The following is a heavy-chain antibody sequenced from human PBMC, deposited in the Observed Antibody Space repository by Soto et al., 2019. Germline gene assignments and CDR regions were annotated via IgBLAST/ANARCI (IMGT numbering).Heavy chain of an antibody. CDR1: GFTFSNYW. CDR3: TRGGTTTTYWGLFNY. V-gene: IGHV3-74*03. J-gene: IGHJ4*02. CDR2: INSDGTTT. Sequence: GGSLRLSCAASGFTFSNYWIHWVRQVPGKGLVWVSRINSDGTTTTYADFVKGRFTISRDNAKNTLYLQMDNLGADDTAVYYCTRGGTTTTYWGLFNYWGQGALVTVSS. D-gene: IGHD1-26*01.